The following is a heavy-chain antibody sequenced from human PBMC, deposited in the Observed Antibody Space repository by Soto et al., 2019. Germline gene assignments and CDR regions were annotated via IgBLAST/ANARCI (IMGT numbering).Heavy chain of an antibody. J-gene: IGHJ3*02. CDR2: IYPGDSDT. Sequence: GESLKISCKGSGYTFSNYWIGWVRQMPGKGLEWMGIIYPGDSDTKYSPSFQGQVTISADKSISTAYLQWSSLKASDTAMYYCASQEMATKNVDAFDIWGQGTMVTVSS. V-gene: IGHV5-51*01. D-gene: IGHD5-12*01. CDR1: GYTFSNYW. CDR3: ASQEMATKNVDAFDI.